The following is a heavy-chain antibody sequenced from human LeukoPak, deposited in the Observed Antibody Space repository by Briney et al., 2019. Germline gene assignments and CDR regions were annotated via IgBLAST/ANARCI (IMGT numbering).Heavy chain of an antibody. D-gene: IGHD3-10*02. J-gene: IGHJ6*04. CDR1: GFTFSSYE. CDR3: AELGITMIGGV. CDR2: ISSSGSTI. V-gene: IGHV3-48*03. Sequence: PGGSLRLSCAASGFTFSSYEMNWVRQAPGKGLEWVSYISSSGSTIYYADSVEGRFTISRDNAENSLYLQMNSLRAEDTAVYYCAELGITMIGGVWGKGTTVTISS.